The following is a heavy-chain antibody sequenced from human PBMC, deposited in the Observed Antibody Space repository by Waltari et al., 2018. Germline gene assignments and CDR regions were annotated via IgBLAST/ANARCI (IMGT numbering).Heavy chain of an antibody. CDR2: ISGSGGAT. CDR1: GFTFRTYA. Sequence: EVQLVESGGGLVQPGGSLRLSCAASGFTFRTYAMSWVRQIPGKGLDWVSIISGSGGATYYADSVKGRFTISRDNSKNTLYLEMNSPRAEDTAVYYCAKGTLATIAARYFDYWGQGSLVTVSS. V-gene: IGHV3-23*04. CDR3: AKGTLATIAARYFDY. D-gene: IGHD6-6*01. J-gene: IGHJ4*02.